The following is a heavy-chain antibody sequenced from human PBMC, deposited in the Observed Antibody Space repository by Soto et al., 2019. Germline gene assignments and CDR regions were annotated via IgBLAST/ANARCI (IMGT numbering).Heavy chain of an antibody. J-gene: IGHJ3*02. V-gene: IGHV4-59*01. CDR2: IYYSGST. D-gene: IGHD2-21*01. CDR1: GGSISSYY. CDR3: AKDPVPGEDAFGI. Sequence: SETLSLTCTVSGGSISSYYWSWIRQPPGKGLEWIGYIYYSGSTNYNPSLKSRVTISVDTSKNQFSLKLSSVTAADTAVYYCAKDPVPGEDAFGIWGQGTMVTVSS.